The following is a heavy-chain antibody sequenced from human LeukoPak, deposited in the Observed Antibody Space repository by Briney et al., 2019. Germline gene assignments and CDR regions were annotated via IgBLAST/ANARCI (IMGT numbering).Heavy chain of an antibody. CDR2: INPNSGGT. Sequence: ASVTVSCKASGYTFTGYYMHWVRQAPGQGLEWMGWINPNSGGTNYAQKFQGRVTMTRDTSISTAYMELSRLRSDDTAVYYSARGEPDYSNYYYGMDVWGQGTTVTVSS. D-gene: IGHD4-11*01. CDR1: GYTFTGYY. CDR3: ARGEPDYSNYYYGMDV. J-gene: IGHJ6*02. V-gene: IGHV1-2*02.